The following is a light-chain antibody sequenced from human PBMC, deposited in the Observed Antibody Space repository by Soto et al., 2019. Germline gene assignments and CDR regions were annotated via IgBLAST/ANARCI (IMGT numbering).Light chain of an antibody. V-gene: IGKV3-11*01. CDR3: QQRTTWPWT. CDR1: QSVGSI. Sequence: ILLTLSPGTLSLSTGDRASLSCRSSQSVGSILAWYQHNPGQAPGLLIFDASYRAAGIPARFRGSGSGTDFTLTIDSLQPEDFAVYYCQQRTTWPWTFGPVTIVAVK. J-gene: IGKJ3*01. CDR2: DAS.